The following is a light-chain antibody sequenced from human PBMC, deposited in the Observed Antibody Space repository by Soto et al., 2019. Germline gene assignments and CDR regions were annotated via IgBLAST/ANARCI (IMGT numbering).Light chain of an antibody. Sequence: QSALTQPPSASGSPGQSVTISSTGTSSDVGGNKFVSWYQQHPGKAPRLIIYEVNRRPSGVPDRFSGSKSGNTASLTVSGLQDEDEADYYCSSFGGSNDVLFGGGTKVTVL. CDR1: SSDVGGNKF. CDR3: SSFGGSNDVL. J-gene: IGLJ2*01. CDR2: EVN. V-gene: IGLV2-8*01.